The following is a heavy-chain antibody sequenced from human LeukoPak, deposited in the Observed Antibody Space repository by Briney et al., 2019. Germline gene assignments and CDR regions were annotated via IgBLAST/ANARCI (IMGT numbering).Heavy chain of an antibody. J-gene: IGHJ6*02. CDR2: INHSGST. D-gene: IGHD3-10*01. V-gene: IGHV4-34*01. Sequence: SETLSLTCAVYGGSFSGYYWSWIRQPPGKGLEWIGEINHSGSTRYNPSLKSRVTISVDTSKNQFSLKLSSVTAADTAVYYCARRGRITMVRGVKGHYYGMDVWGQGTTVTVSS. CDR3: ARRGRITMVRGVKGHYYGMDV. CDR1: GGSFSGYY.